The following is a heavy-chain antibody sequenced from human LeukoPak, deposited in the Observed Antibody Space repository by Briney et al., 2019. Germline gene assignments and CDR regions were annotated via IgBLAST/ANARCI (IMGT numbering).Heavy chain of an antibody. CDR3: ARGPNYSNFTWFDP. J-gene: IGHJ5*02. CDR2: INHSGST. Sequence: SETLSLTCAVYGGSFSTYHWSWIRQPPGKGLKCIGEINHSGSTNYNPSLKSRVTISVDTSKNQFSLKLSSVTAADTAVYYCARGPNYSNFTWFDPWGQGTLVTVSS. D-gene: IGHD4-4*01. CDR1: GGSFSTYH. V-gene: IGHV4-34*01.